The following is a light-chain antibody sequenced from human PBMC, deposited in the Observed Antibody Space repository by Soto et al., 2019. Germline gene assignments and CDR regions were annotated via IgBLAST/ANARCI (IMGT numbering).Light chain of an antibody. J-gene: IGKJ2*02. CDR3: QQSYSSSASI. V-gene: IGKV1-5*01. CDR1: QSISHF. CDR2: DAS. Sequence: DIQMTQSPSTLSASVGDRVTITCRASQSISHFLAWYQQKPGKVPKLLIYDASNLGSGVPSRFSGSGSGTDFTLTISGLQPDDFTTYYCQQSYSSSASIFGQGTKLEIK.